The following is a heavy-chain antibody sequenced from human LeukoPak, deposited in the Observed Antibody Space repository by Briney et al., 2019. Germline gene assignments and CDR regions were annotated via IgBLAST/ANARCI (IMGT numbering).Heavy chain of an antibody. Sequence: SETLSLTCAVSGGSFSANYWSWIRQPPGGGLEWIAEIYPSGATQYNPSLTGRVTISADRSKSQFSLRLSSVTAADTAVYYCARGTLGYCSSTSCYAEIFDYWGQGTLVTVSS. CDR3: ARGTLGYCSSTSCYAEIFDY. J-gene: IGHJ4*02. D-gene: IGHD2-2*01. CDR2: IYPSGAT. V-gene: IGHV4-34*01. CDR1: GGSFSANY.